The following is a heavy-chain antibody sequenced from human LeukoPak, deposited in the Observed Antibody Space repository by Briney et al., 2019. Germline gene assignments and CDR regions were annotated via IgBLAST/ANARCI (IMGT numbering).Heavy chain of an antibody. Sequence: GGSLRLSCAASGFTFSSYAMHWVRQAPGKGLEWVAVISYDGSNKYYADSVKGRFTISRDKSKNTLYLQMNSLRAEDTAVYYCARASVAAAHRGSFDYWGQGTLVTVSS. D-gene: IGHD6-13*01. CDR1: GFTFSSYA. CDR3: ARASVAAAHRGSFDY. CDR2: ISYDGSNK. V-gene: IGHV3-30*04. J-gene: IGHJ4*02.